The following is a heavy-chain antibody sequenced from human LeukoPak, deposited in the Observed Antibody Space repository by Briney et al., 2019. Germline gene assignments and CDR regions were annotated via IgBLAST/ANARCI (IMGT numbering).Heavy chain of an antibody. CDR1: GFTFSSYA. CDR3: ARDGYYDFWSGLGSYYYYMDV. Sequence: GGSLRLSCASSGFTFSSYAMHWVRQAPGKGLEWVAVISYDGSNKYYADSVKGRFTISRDNSKNTLYLQMNSLRAEDTAVYYCARDGYYDFWSGLGSYYYYMDVWGKGTTVTVSS. J-gene: IGHJ6*03. D-gene: IGHD3-3*01. CDR2: ISYDGSNK. V-gene: IGHV3-30*04.